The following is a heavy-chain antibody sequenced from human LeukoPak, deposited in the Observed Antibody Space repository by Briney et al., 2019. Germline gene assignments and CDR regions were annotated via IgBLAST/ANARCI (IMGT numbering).Heavy chain of an antibody. V-gene: IGHV1-18*01. CDR1: GYTFTSYG. Sequence: ASVKVSCKASGYTFTSYGISWVRQAPAQGLEWMGWISAYNGNTNYAQKLQGRVTMTTDTSTSTDYMELSSLRSDDTAVYYCAREYSSGYYYVSPSNYYMDVWGKGTTVTISS. CDR2: ISAYNGNT. J-gene: IGHJ6*03. D-gene: IGHD3-22*01. CDR3: AREYSSGYYYVSPSNYYMDV.